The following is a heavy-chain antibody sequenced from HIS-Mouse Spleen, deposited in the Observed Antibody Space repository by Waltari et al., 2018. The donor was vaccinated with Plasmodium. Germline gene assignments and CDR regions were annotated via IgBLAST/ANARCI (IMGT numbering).Heavy chain of an antibody. CDR3: ARARAPDY. CDR1: GFSFSSHW. Sequence: EVQLVESGGGLVQPGGSLRLSCEASGFSFSSHWMGWGRQAPGKGLEWVANIKQDGSEKYYVDSVKGRFTISRDNAKNSLYLQMNSLRAEDTAVYYCARARAPDYWGQGTLVTVSS. CDR2: IKQDGSEK. D-gene: IGHD3-10*01. J-gene: IGHJ4*02. V-gene: IGHV3-7*04.